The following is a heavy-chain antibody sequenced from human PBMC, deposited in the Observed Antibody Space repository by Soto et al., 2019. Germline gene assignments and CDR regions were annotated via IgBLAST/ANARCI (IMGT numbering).Heavy chain of an antibody. J-gene: IGHJ6*02. V-gene: IGHV3-11*06. CDR1: GFTFSDHY. D-gene: IGHD4-4*01. CDR2: INPSGTNT. CDR3: ARGHHSLDV. Sequence: QVQLVESGGGLAKPGGSLRLSCAASGFTFSDHYMSWIRLAPGKGLEWVSYINPSGTNTDYANSVKGRFTISRDNAENLLYLQMNSLRVEDTALYYCARGHHSLDVWGQGATVTVSS.